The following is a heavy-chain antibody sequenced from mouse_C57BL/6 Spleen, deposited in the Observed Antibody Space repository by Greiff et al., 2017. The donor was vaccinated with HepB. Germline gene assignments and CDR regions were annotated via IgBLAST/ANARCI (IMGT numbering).Heavy chain of an antibody. CDR2: IYWDDDK. V-gene: IGHV8-12*01. D-gene: IGHD1-1*01. Sequence: QVQLKESGPGILQSSQTLSLTCSFSGFSLSTSGMGVSWIRQPSGKGLEWLAHIYWDDDKRYNPSLKSRLTISKDTSSNQVFLKITSVDTADTATYYCARMSYGSSSHFDYWGQGTTLTVSS. J-gene: IGHJ2*01. CDR3: ARMSYGSSSHFDY. CDR1: GFSLSTSGMG.